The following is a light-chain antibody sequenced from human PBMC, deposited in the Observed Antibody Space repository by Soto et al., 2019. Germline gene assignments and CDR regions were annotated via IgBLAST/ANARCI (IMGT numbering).Light chain of an antibody. CDR1: QGISNY. V-gene: IGKV1-27*01. Sequence: DIQMTQSPSSLSASVGDRVTINCRASQGISNYLAWYQQKTGKVPKLLLYAASTLQSGFPSRFSGSGSGTDFTLTSSSLQPEDVSTYYCQKYNSAPLTLVGGTKVEIK. J-gene: IGKJ4*01. CDR3: QKYNSAPLT. CDR2: AAS.